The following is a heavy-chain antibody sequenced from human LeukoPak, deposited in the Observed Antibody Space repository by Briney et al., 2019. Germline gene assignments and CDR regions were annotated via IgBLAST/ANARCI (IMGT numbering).Heavy chain of an antibody. Sequence: SETLSLTCAVYGGSFSGYYWSWIRQPPGKGLEWIGEINHSGSTNYNPSLKSRVTISVDTSKNQFSLKLSSVTAADTAVYYCARGSGWYYFWGQGTPVTVSS. J-gene: IGHJ4*02. CDR2: INHSGST. V-gene: IGHV4-34*01. CDR1: GGSFSGYY. CDR3: ARGSGWYYF. D-gene: IGHD6-19*01.